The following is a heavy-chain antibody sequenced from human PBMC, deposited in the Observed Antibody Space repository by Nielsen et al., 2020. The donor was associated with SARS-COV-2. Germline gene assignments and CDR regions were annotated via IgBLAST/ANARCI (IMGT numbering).Heavy chain of an antibody. D-gene: IGHD6-6*01. Sequence: SETLSLTCTVSGGSISSYYWSWIRQPPGKGLEWIGYIYYSGSTNYNPSLKSRVTISVDTSKNQFSLKLSSVTAADTAVYYCASVQPAARPFDYWGQGTLVTVSS. CDR2: IYYSGST. CDR3: ASVQPAARPFDY. CDR1: GGSISSYY. V-gene: IGHV4-59*12. J-gene: IGHJ4*02.